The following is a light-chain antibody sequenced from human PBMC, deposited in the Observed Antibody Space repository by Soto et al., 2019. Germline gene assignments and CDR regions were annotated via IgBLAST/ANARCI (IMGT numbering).Light chain of an antibody. CDR3: QKYNSAPWT. CDR2: DAS. V-gene: IGKV1-33*01. CDR1: QDISNY. J-gene: IGKJ1*01. Sequence: DIHMTQSASSLSASVGDSVTITCQASQDISNYLNWYQQKLGKAPKLLIYDASNLETGVPSRFSGSGSGTDFTFTISSLQPEDVATYYCQKYNSAPWTFGQGTKVDI.